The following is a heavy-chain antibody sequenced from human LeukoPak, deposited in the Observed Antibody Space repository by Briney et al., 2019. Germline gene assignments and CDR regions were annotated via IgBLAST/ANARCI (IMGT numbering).Heavy chain of an antibody. V-gene: IGHV3-30*02. CDR1: GFTFSSYG. Sequence: GGSLRLSCAASGFTFSSYGMHWVRQAPGKGLEWVAFIRNDGSNKYYADSVKGRFTISRDNSKNTLYLQMNSLRAEDTAVYYCARDLRSGSYPDYYYYMDVWGKGTTVTISS. CDR2: IRNDGSNK. CDR3: ARDLRSGSYPDYYYYMDV. J-gene: IGHJ6*03. D-gene: IGHD1-26*01.